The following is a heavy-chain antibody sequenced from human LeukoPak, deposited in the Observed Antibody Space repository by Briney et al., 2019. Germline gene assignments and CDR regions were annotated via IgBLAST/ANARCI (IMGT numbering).Heavy chain of an antibody. Sequence: PGGSLRLSCAASGFTFSSYAMSWVRQAPGKGLEWVSAISGSGVSTYYADSVKGRFTISRDNSKNTLYLQMNSLRAEDTAVYYCTTFGTLPGLGELSFDSWGQGTLVTVSS. CDR2: ISGSGVST. D-gene: IGHD3-16*02. V-gene: IGHV3-23*01. CDR3: TTFGTLPGLGELSFDS. CDR1: GFTFSSYA. J-gene: IGHJ4*02.